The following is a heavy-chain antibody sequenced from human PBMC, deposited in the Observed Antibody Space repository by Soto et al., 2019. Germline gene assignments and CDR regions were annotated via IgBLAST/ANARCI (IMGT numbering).Heavy chain of an antibody. CDR1: GGSISSGGYY. J-gene: IGHJ3*02. D-gene: IGHD3-10*01. V-gene: IGHV4-31*03. CDR2: IDYSGST. Sequence: QVQLQESGPGLVKPSQTLSLTCTVSGGSISSGGYYWSWIRQHPAKGLEWIGYIDYSGSTYYNPSLKSRVTISVDTSKNQFSLKLSSVTAADTAVYYCARARAGGSSAFDIWGQGTMVTVSS. CDR3: ARARAGGSSAFDI.